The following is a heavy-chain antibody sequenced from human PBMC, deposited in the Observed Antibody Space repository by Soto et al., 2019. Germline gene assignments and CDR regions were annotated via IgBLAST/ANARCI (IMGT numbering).Heavy chain of an antibody. D-gene: IGHD3-10*02. CDR1: GLTFDDYA. V-gene: IGHV3-9*01. CDR2: ISWNSGSI. Sequence: GGSLRLSCAASGLTFDDYAMHWVRQAPGKGLEWVSGISWNSGSIGYADSVKGRFTISRDNAKNSLYLQMNSLRAEDTALYYCAKGSLFGELLLDYWGQGTLVTVSS. CDR3: AKGSLFGELLLDY. J-gene: IGHJ4*02.